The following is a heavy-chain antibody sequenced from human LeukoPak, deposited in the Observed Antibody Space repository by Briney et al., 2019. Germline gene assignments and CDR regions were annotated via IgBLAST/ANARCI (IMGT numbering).Heavy chain of an antibody. D-gene: IGHD3-9*01. Sequence: ASVKVSCKAAGYTFTNYGITWVRQAPGQGLEWMGWISAYNGDTRYAQKVQGRVTMTADTSTSTAYMELRSLRSDDTAVYYCARGGRNVLTGYYNHESYYYYGMDVWGQGTTVTVSS. CDR1: GYTFTNYG. CDR3: ARGGRNVLTGYYNHESYYYYGMDV. J-gene: IGHJ6*02. CDR2: ISAYNGDT. V-gene: IGHV1-18*01.